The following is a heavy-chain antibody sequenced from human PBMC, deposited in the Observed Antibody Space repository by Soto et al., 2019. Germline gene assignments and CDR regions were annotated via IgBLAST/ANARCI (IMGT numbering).Heavy chain of an antibody. V-gene: IGHV3-23*01. Sequence: EVQLLESGGGLVQPGGSLRLSCAASGFTFSNYAMSWVRQAPGKGLEWVSAISGVGTSTYYADSVKGRFTISRDNSRITLYLPMNTQRGEDTAAYYCARRTAETGWGAAFDIWGQGRMVTVAS. J-gene: IGHJ3*02. CDR2: ISGVGTST. D-gene: IGHD3-16*01. CDR3: ARRTAETGWGAAFDI. CDR1: GFTFSNYA.